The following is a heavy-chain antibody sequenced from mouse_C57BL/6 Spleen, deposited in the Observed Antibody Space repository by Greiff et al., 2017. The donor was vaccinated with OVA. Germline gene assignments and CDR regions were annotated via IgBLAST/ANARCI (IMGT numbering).Heavy chain of an antibody. V-gene: IGHV1-52*01. D-gene: IGHD4-1*01. CDR3: ARELGFDY. Sequence: QVQLQQPGAELVRPGSSVKLSCKASGYTFTSYWMHWVKQRPIQGLEWIGNIDPSDSETNYNQKFKDKATLTVDKSSSTAYMQLSSLTSEDSAVYYCARELGFDYWGQGTTLTVSS. J-gene: IGHJ2*01. CDR1: GYTFTSYW. CDR2: IDPSDSET.